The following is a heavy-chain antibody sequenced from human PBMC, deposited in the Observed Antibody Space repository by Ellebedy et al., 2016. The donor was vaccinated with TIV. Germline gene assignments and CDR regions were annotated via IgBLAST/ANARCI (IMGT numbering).Heavy chain of an antibody. V-gene: IGHV3-7*03. Sequence: GGSLRLSXAASGFTFSSYWMSWVRQAPGKGLEWVANIKQDGSEKYYVDSVKGRFTISRDNAKNSLYLQMNSLRAEDTAVYYCARDWNDLYYYFDYWGQGTLVTVSS. J-gene: IGHJ4*02. D-gene: IGHD1-1*01. CDR2: IKQDGSEK. CDR3: ARDWNDLYYYFDY. CDR1: GFTFSSYW.